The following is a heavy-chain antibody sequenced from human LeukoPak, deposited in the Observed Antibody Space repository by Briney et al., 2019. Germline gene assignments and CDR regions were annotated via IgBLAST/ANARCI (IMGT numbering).Heavy chain of an antibody. D-gene: IGHD3-22*01. J-gene: IGHJ4*02. CDR1: GFTFSSYS. V-gene: IGHV3-48*01. Sequence: GGSLRLSCAASGFTFSSYSMNWVRQAPGQGLEWVSYISSSDTIYYADSVKGRFTVSRDNAKNSLYLQMNSLRAEDTAVYYCASPVSYDSSGPDYWGQGTLVTVSS. CDR2: ISSSDTI. CDR3: ASPVSYDSSGPDY.